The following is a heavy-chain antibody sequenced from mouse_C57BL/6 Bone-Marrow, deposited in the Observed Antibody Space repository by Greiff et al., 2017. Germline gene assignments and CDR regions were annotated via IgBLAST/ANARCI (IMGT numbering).Heavy chain of an antibody. CDR2: IYPRDGST. V-gene: IGHV1-85*01. CDR1: GYTFTSYD. Sequence: VQLQQSGPELVKPGASVKLSCKASGYTFTSYDINWVKQRPGQGLEWIGWIYPRDGSTKYNEKFKGKATLTVDTSPSTAYMELHGLTSEDSAVYCCARLDGYYVAWFAYWGQGTLVTVSA. J-gene: IGHJ3*01. CDR3: ARLDGYYVAWFAY. D-gene: IGHD2-3*01.